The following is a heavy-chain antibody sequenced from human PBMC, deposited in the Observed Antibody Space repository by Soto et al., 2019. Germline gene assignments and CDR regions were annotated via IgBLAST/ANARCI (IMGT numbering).Heavy chain of an antibody. CDR3: AKNPGYYYDSTGYHFDY. D-gene: IGHD3-22*01. J-gene: IGHJ4*02. Sequence: GGSLRLSCAASGFTFSNNAMHWVRQAPGKGLEWVAFISYDGSSQYYADSVKGRFTISRDNSKNTLYLQMNSLRAEDTAVYYCAKNPGYYYDSTGYHFDYWGQGTLVTVSS. V-gene: IGHV3-30-3*01. CDR2: ISYDGSSQ. CDR1: GFTFSNNA.